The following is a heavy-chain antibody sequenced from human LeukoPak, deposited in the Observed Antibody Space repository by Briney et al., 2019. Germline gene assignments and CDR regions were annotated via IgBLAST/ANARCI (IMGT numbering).Heavy chain of an antibody. J-gene: IGHJ4*02. D-gene: IGHD2-8*02. Sequence: GASVKVSCKSCVYTFTNYLLHWVRQAPGQGLEWVGRITPSVDTTNYAQKFRDRVTMTRDTSTSTVYMELSSLRSEDTAVYHCVREESGGYFDYWGQGTLVTVSS. CDR1: VYTFTNYL. CDR2: ITPSVDTT. CDR3: VREESGGYFDY. V-gene: IGHV1-46*01.